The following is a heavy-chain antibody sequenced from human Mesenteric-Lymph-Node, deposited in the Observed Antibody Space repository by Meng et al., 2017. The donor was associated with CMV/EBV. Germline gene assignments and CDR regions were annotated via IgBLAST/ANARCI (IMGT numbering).Heavy chain of an antibody. Sequence: SETLSLTCIVSGGSLSSSDYYWGWIRQPPGKGPEWIGNIYYSGSTYYNPSLKSRVTISVDTSKNQFSLKLTSVTAADTAIYYCARDRSYTTSNADAFDIWGQGTMVTVSS. J-gene: IGHJ3*02. V-gene: IGHV4-39*07. CDR3: ARDRSYTTSNADAFDI. CDR1: GGSLSSSDYY. CDR2: IYYSGST. D-gene: IGHD1-26*01.